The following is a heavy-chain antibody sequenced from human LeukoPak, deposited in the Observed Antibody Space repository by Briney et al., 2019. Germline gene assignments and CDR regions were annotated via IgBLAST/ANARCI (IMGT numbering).Heavy chain of an antibody. V-gene: IGHV4-59*01. J-gene: IGHJ4*02. CDR3: ASFPFGY. Sequence: SETLSLTCTVSGGSISSYYWSWIRQPPGKGLEWIGYIYYSGSTNYNPSLKSRVTISVDTSKNQFSLKLSSVTAAETAVYYCASFPFGYWGQRTLVTVSS. CDR2: IYYSGST. CDR1: GGSISSYY. D-gene: IGHD3-10*01.